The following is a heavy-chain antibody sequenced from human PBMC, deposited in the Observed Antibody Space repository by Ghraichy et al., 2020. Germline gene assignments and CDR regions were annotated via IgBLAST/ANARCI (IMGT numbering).Heavy chain of an antibody. CDR1: GFTFSSYA. V-gene: IGHV3-30-3*01. CDR2: ISYDGSNK. CDR3: ARQMISRNRDGYPGGLDY. Sequence: GGSLRLSCAASGFTFSSYAMHWVRQAPGKGLEWVAVISYDGSNKYYADSVKGRFTISRDNSKNTLYLQMNSLRAEDTDVYYCARQMISRNRDGYPGGLDYWGQGTLVTVSS. J-gene: IGHJ4*02. D-gene: IGHD5-24*01.